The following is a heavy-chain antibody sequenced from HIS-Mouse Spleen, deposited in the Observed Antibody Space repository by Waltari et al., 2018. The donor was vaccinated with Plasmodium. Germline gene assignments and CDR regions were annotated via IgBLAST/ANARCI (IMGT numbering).Heavy chain of an antibody. D-gene: IGHD6-13*01. J-gene: IGHJ1*01. Sequence: QVQLVQSGAEVKKPGASVKVSCKASGYTFTGYYMHWVRQAPGQGLEWMGWINPNSGGKNYAQKFQGRVTMTRDTSISTAYMELSRLRSDDTAVYYCARVLGYKAAAGTFVEYFQHWGQGTLVTVSS. CDR2: INPNSGGK. CDR3: ARVLGYKAAAGTFVEYFQH. CDR1: GYTFTGYY. V-gene: IGHV1-2*02.